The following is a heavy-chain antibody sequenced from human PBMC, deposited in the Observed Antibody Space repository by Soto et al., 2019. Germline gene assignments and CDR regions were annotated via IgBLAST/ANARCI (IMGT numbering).Heavy chain of an antibody. Sequence: QVQLVESGGGVVQPGRSLRLSCVASESMFGSYGMYWVRQAPGKGMEWVAVIWYDGSIKHYADSVKGRFTISRDNSKNTLQLQMNSLRAEDTAVYYCARVSSDYYGMDVWGQGTAVIVYS. CDR3: ARVSSDYYGMDV. CDR1: ESMFGSYG. D-gene: IGHD3-22*01. V-gene: IGHV3-33*01. CDR2: IWYDGSIK. J-gene: IGHJ6*02.